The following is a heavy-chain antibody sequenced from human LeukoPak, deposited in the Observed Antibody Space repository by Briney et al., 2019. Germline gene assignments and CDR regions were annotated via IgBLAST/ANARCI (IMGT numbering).Heavy chain of an antibody. J-gene: IGHJ6*03. V-gene: IGHV3-64*01. Sequence: GGSLRLSCAASGFTFSSYAMHWVRQAPGKGLEYVSAISSNGGSTYYANSVKGRFTISRDNSKNTLYLQMGSLRAEDMAVYYCARDSMTTAISTYYYYYMDVWGKGTTVTVSS. D-gene: IGHD4-17*01. CDR1: GFTFSSYA. CDR3: ARDSMTTAISTYYYYYMDV. CDR2: ISSNGGST.